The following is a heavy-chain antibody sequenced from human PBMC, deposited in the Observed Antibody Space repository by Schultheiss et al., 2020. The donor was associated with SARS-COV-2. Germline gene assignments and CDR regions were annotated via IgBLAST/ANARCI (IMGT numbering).Heavy chain of an antibody. J-gene: IGHJ4*02. D-gene: IGHD2-2*01. Sequence: GGSLRLSCAASGFTFSSYEMNWVRQAPGKGLEWVSYISSSGSTIYYADSVKGRFTISRDNAKNSLYLQMNSLRAEDTAVYYCARDPDPYPAVFDYWGQGTLVTVSS. CDR2: ISSSGSTI. CDR1: GFTFSSYE. V-gene: IGHV3-48*03. CDR3: ARDPDPYPAVFDY.